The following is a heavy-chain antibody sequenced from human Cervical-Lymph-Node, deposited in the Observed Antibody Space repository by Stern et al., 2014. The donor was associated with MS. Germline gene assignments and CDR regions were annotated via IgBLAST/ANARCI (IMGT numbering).Heavy chain of an antibody. V-gene: IGHV3-30*01. CDR1: ALPLTPHA. CDR2: ISYDASNK. D-gene: IGHD3-10*01. Sequence: VQLVESGGGVVPPPPPPPPPCPPSALPLTPHAIHSLRPAPGKGLDWVAVISYDASNKYYPDSVKGRFTISRDNSKSTLYLQLNSLRAEDTAMYYCARGHYYASGDESAIPNMDVWGQGTTVTVSS. CDR3: ARGHYYASGDESAIPNMDV. J-gene: IGHJ6*02.